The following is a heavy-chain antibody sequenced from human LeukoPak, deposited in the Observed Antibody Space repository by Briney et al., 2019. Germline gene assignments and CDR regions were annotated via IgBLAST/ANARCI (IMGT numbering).Heavy chain of an antibody. CDR3: AGRWRGTLDY. J-gene: IGHJ4*02. CDR1: GTSFSGFY. V-gene: IGHV4-4*09. CDR2: IYSTGTT. D-gene: IGHD5-24*01. Sequence: PSETLSLTCTVSGTSFSGFYWHWIRQPPGKGLEWIGFIYSTGTTSYNSSLQSRVTISVDTSKNQLSLKLKSVISADTAIYYCAGRWRGTLDYWGQGALVAVSS.